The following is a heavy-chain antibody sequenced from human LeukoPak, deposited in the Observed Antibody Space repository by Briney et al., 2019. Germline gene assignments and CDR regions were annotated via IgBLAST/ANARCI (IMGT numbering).Heavy chain of an antibody. CDR2: ISAYNGKT. J-gene: IGHJ4*02. CDR3: ARGRRITIFGVVITPYYFDY. Sequence: ASVKVSCKTSGYTFTGYGIGWVRQAPGQGLEWMGWISAYNGKTNYAQKFQGRVTMTRNTSISTAYMELSSLRSEDTAAYYCARGRRITIFGVVITPYYFDYWGQGTLVTVSS. V-gene: IGHV1-18*01. CDR1: GYTFTGYG. D-gene: IGHD3-3*01.